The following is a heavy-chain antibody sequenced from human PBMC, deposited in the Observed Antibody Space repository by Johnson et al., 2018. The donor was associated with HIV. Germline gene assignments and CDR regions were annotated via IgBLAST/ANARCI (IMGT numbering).Heavy chain of an antibody. D-gene: IGHD3-22*01. V-gene: IGHV3-30*04. Sequence: QVQLVESGGGVVQPGRSVRLSCAASVLSFSDYGMHWVRQAPGKGLEWVAVISFDGSNEYYTESVKGRFTISRDNSKNTLYLQMNSLRAEDKAIYYCVRGRISMTVVDLRGGAFDIWGQGTTVTVSS. J-gene: IGHJ3*02. CDR2: ISFDGSNE. CDR3: VRGRISMTVVDLRGGAFDI. CDR1: VLSFSDYG.